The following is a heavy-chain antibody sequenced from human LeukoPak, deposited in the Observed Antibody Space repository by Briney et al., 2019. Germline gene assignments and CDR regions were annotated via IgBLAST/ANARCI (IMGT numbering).Heavy chain of an antibody. CDR1: GFTFSSYW. CDR3: AREGDSSGWYTSFDY. D-gene: IGHD6-19*01. V-gene: IGHV3-7*01. J-gene: IGHJ4*02. CDR2: IKQDGSEK. Sequence: GGSLRLSCAASGFTFSSYWMSWVRQAPGKGLEWVADIKQDGSEKYYVDSVKGRFTISRDNAKNSLYLQMNSLRAEDTAVYYCAREGDSSGWYTSFDYWGQGTLVTVSS.